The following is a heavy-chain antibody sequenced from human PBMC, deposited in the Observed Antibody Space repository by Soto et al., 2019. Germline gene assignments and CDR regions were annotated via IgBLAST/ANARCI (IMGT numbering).Heavy chain of an antibody. J-gene: IGHJ4*02. V-gene: IGHV3-11*05. Sequence: QVQLVESGGGLVKPGGSLRLSCAASGFTFSDYYMSWIRQAPGKGLEWVSYISSSSSYTNYADSVKGRFTISRDNAKNSLYLQMNSRRAEDAAVYYCAGIAAAGTGVDYWGQGTLVTVSS. CDR2: ISSSSSYT. D-gene: IGHD6-13*01. CDR3: AGIAAAGTGVDY. CDR1: GFTFSDYY.